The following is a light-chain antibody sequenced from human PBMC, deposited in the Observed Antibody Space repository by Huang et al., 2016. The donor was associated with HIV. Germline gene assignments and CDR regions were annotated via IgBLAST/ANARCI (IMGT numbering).Light chain of an antibody. CDR2: GAS. CDR1: GTIDSY. V-gene: IGKV1-39*01. Sequence: IQMTQSPSSLSASIGDRVTITCRAGGTIDSYLNWYQQKPGKAPKLLIYGASSLQSVVPSRFSGSRSGTDFTLTISSLQPEDFATYYCQQSYITPPTFGGGTKVEIK. CDR3: QQSYITPPT. J-gene: IGKJ4*01.